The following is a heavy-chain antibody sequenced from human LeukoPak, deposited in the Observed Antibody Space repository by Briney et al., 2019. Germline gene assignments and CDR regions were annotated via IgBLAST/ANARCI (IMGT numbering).Heavy chain of an antibody. Sequence: ESGPTLVNPTQTLTLTCTFSGFSLSTTGVGVGWIRQPPGKALEWLALIYWNDDKRYSPSLKSRLTITKDTSKHQVVLTMTNMDPVDTATYYCAHRRRERGYFDYWGQGTLVTVSS. CDR3: AHRRRERGYFDY. D-gene: IGHD1-1*01. J-gene: IGHJ4*02. CDR2: IYWNDDK. V-gene: IGHV2-5*01. CDR1: GFSLSTTGVG.